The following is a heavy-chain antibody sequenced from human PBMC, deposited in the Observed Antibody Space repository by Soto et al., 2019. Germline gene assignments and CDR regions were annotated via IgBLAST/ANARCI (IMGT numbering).Heavy chain of an antibody. Sequence: GGSLRLSCAASGFTFSSYGMHWVRQAPGKGLEWVAVIWYDGSNKYYADSVKGRFTISRDNSKNTLYLQMNSLRAEDTAVYYCASTIFGRAEGGMDVWGQGTTVTVSS. D-gene: IGHD3-3*01. CDR2: IWYDGSNK. CDR3: ASTIFGRAEGGMDV. V-gene: IGHV3-33*01. J-gene: IGHJ6*02. CDR1: GFTFSSYG.